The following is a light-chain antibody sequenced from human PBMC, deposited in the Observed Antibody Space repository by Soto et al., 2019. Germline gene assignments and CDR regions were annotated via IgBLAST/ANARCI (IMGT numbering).Light chain of an antibody. CDR2: SND. CDR3: AAWDDSLNGVYV. J-gene: IGLJ1*01. V-gene: IGLV1-40*01. CDR1: NSNIGAGYD. Sequence: QSVLTQPPSVSGAPGQRVTISCTGSNSNIGAGYDVNWYQHFPGTAPKLLIYSNDKRPSGVPDRFSGSKSGTSASLAITGLQSEDEADYYCAAWDDSLNGVYVFGPGTKLTVL.